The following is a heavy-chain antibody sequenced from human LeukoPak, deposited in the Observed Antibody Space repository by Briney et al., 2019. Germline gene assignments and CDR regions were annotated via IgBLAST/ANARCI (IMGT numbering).Heavy chain of an antibody. J-gene: IGHJ4*02. CDR2: ISWNSGNI. D-gene: IGHD6-19*01. V-gene: IGHV3-9*01. CDR1: GFTFDVYA. Sequence: PGGSLRLSCAASGFTFDVYAMHWVRQAPGRGLEWVSGISWNSGNIAYADSVKGRFTISRDNAKNSLYLQMNSLRAEDTALYYCAKASGGWYAPFDYWGQETLVTVSS. CDR3: AKASGGWYAPFDY.